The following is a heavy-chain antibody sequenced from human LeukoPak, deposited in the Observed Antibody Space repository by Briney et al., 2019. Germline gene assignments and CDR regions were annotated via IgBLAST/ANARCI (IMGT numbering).Heavy chain of an antibody. Sequence: SETLSLTCAVSGVSISSSNNFWGWIRQPPGKGLEWIGSMHYRGTTYYIPSLKSRVTTSVDTSKNQFSLKLSSVTAADTAVYYCARHEEEDGYNAKTFDFWGQGTLVTVSS. CDR2: MHYRGTT. V-gene: IGHV4-39*01. D-gene: IGHD5-24*01. J-gene: IGHJ4*02. CDR1: GVSISSSNNF. CDR3: ARHEEEDGYNAKTFDF.